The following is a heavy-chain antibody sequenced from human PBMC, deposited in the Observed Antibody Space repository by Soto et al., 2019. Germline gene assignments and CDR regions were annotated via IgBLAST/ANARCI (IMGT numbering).Heavy chain of an antibody. CDR2: IYTGGGT. V-gene: IGHV3-53*01. CDR1: GFTVSDYY. CDR3: ARDYRFTSGWYILDY. Sequence: GSLRLSCAASGFTVSDYYMTWVRQAPGKGLEWVSVIYTGGGTKYADSVKGRFTITRDNRNNTLYLHMNSLRVEDTAMYFCARDYRFTSGWYILDYWGQGALVTVSS. D-gene: IGHD3-16*02. J-gene: IGHJ4*02.